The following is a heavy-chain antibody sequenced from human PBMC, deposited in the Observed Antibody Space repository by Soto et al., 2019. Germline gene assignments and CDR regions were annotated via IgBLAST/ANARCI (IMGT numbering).Heavy chain of an antibody. CDR2: IKSKTDGGTT. CDR3: TTDVQSRADFDEAAGNGY. V-gene: IGHV3-15*07. J-gene: IGHJ4*02. CDR1: GFTFSNAW. Sequence: PGGSLRLSCAASGFTFSNAWMNWVRQAPGKGLEWVGRIKSKTDGGTTDYAAPVKGRFTISRDDSKNTLYLQMNSLKTEDTAVYYCTTDVQSRADFDEAAGNGYWGQGTLVTVSS. D-gene: IGHD6-13*01.